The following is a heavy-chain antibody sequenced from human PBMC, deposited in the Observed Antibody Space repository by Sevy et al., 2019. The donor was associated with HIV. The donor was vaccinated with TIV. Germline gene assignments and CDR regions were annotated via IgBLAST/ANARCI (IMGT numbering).Heavy chain of an antibody. CDR2: IIPMFETA. Sequence: ASVKVSCKASGRTFRNYALSWVRRAPGQGLEWMGGIIPMFETANYVQKFQGRVTITADESTNTAYMELSSLRSEDTAIYYCARSISWYASFDSWGQGTLVTVSS. CDR1: GRTFRNYA. CDR3: ARSISWYASFDS. J-gene: IGHJ4*02. V-gene: IGHV1-69*13. D-gene: IGHD6-13*01.